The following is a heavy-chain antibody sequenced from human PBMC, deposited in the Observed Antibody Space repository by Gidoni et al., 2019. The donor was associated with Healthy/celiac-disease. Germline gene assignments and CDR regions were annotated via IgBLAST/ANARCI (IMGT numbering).Heavy chain of an antibody. D-gene: IGHD3-10*01. J-gene: IGHJ5*02. Sequence: EVQLVESGGGLVQPGGSLRLSCAASGFTVSSNYMSGVRQAPGKGLEWGAVIYSGCSTYYEDSVKGRVTIARDNSKNTLYLQMNSLRADDTAVYYCARERNYYGSGSYCWFDPWGHGTLVTVSS. CDR3: ARERNYYGSGSYCWFDP. CDR1: GFTVSSNY. V-gene: IGHV3-66*02. CDR2: IYSGCST.